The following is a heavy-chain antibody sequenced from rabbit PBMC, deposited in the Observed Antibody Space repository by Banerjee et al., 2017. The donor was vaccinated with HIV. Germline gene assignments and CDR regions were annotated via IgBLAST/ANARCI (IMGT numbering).Heavy chain of an antibody. D-gene: IGHD4-1*01. CDR1: GFSFSNKYV. J-gene: IGHJ4*01. CDR2: INTSTGNT. V-gene: IGHV1S45*01. CDR3: ARDRGDWGYYFTL. Sequence: QEQLEESGGDLVKPGASLTLTCTASGFSFSNKYVMCWVRQAPGKGLEWIACINTSTGNTVYASWAKGRFTISKTSSTTVALHMTSLTAADTATYFCARDRGDWGYYFTLWGPGTLVTVS.